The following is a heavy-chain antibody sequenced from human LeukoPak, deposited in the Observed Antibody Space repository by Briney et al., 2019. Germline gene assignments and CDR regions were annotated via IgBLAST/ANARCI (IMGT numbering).Heavy chain of an antibody. CDR2: IIPIFGTA. D-gene: IGHD2-2*01. J-gene: IGHJ4*02. Sequence: ASVKVSCKVSGYTLTELPMHWVRQAPGKGLEWMGGIIPIFGTANYAQKFQGRVTITADESTSTAYMELSSLRSEDTAVYYCARPYTPNIVVVPAAMGYWGQGTLVTVSS. CDR3: ARPYTPNIVVVPAAMGY. V-gene: IGHV1-69*13. CDR1: GYTLTELP.